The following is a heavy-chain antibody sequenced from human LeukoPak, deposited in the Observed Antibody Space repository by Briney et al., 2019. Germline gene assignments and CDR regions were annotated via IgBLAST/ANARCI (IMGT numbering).Heavy chain of an antibody. CDR3: AAGIAAAGNFDY. Sequence: GASVKVSCKASGYTFTGYYMHWVRQARGQRLEWIGWIVVGSGNTNYAQKFQERVTITRDMSTSTAYMELSSLRSEDTAVYYCAAGIAAAGNFDYWGQGTLVTVSS. J-gene: IGHJ4*02. D-gene: IGHD6-13*01. CDR1: GYTFTGYY. CDR2: IVVGSGNT. V-gene: IGHV1-58*02.